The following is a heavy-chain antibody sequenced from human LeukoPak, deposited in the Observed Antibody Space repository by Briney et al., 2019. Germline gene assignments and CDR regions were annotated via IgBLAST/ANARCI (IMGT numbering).Heavy chain of an antibody. V-gene: IGHV1-18*01. CDR3: ASVALSAAGIGSPYCWFDP. D-gene: IGHD6-13*01. CDR1: GYTFTSYG. CDR2: ISAYNGNT. J-gene: IGHJ5*02. Sequence: ASVKVSCKASGYTFTSYGISWVRQAPGQGLEWMGWISAYNGNTNYAQRLQGRVTMTTDTSTSTAYMELRSLRSDDTAVYYCASVALSAAGIGSPYCWFDPWGQGTLVTVSS.